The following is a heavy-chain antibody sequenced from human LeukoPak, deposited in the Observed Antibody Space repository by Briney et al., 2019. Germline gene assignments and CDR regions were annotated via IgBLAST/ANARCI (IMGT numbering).Heavy chain of an antibody. V-gene: IGHV1-69*13. CDR2: IIPIFGTA. J-gene: IGHJ6*03. CDR1: GGTFSSYV. D-gene: IGHD6-6*01. Sequence: SVKVSCKASGGTFSSYVISCVRQAPGQGLEWMGGIIPIFGTANYAQKFQGRVTITADESTSTAYMELSSLRSEDTAVYYCASPRRIAARPLYYYYMDVWGKGTTVTVSS. CDR3: ASPRRIAARPLYYYYMDV.